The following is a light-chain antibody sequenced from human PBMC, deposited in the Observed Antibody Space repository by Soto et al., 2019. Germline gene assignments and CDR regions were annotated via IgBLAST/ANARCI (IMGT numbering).Light chain of an antibody. V-gene: IGKV1-33*01. Sequence: DIQMTQSPSSLSASVGDRVTITCQASQDINNYLNWYQQTPGKPPKLLIYDESNLETGVPSRFSGSGSGTNFTFTISSLQPEDIATYYCQQYDNLPSITFGQGTRLEIK. CDR2: DES. J-gene: IGKJ5*01. CDR1: QDINNY. CDR3: QQYDNLPSIT.